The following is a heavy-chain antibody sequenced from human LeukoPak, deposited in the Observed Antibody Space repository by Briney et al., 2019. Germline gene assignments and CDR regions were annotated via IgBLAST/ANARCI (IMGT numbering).Heavy chain of an antibody. CDR3: ADLWFGELLS. Sequence: PSETLSLTCAVYGGSFSGYYWSWIRQPPGKGLEWIGEINHSGSTNYNPSLKSRVTISVDTSKNQFSLKLSSVTAADTAVYYCADLWFGELLSWGQGTLVTVSS. V-gene: IGHV4-34*01. CDR1: GGSFSGYY. D-gene: IGHD3-10*01. CDR2: INHSGST. J-gene: IGHJ4*02.